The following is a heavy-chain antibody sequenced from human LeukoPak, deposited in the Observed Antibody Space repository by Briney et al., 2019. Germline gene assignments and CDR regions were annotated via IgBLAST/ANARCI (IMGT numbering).Heavy chain of an antibody. D-gene: IGHD4-17*01. CDR1: GYTFTSYD. CDR2: MNPNSGNT. J-gene: IGHJ4*02. CDR3: ARGRYGDCGFDY. Sequence: ASVKVSCKASGYTFTSYDINWVRQATGQGLEWMGWMNPNSGNTGYAQKFQGRVTMTRNTSISTAYMELSSLRSEDTAVYYCARGRYGDCGFDYWGQGTLVTVSS. V-gene: IGHV1-8*01.